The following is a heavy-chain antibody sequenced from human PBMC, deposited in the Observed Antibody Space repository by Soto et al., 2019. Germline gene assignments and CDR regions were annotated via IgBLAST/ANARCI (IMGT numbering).Heavy chain of an antibody. CDR2: ISYSGST. J-gene: IGHJ4*02. V-gene: IGHV4-59*02. D-gene: IGHD3-3*01. Sequence: QVQLQESGPGLVKPSETLSLTCTVSGGSVSSYYWSWIRQPPGKGLEWIGYISYSGSTNYNPSLKSRVTMSVDTSKNQLSLKLISVTAADTAVYYCASGGQGYDFCSGYSYEDYFDYWGQGTLVTVSS. CDR3: ASGGQGYDFCSGYSYEDYFDY. CDR1: GGSVSSYY.